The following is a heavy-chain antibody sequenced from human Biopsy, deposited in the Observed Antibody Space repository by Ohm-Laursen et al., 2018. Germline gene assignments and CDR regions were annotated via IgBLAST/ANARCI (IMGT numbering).Heavy chain of an antibody. V-gene: IGHV3-11*01. D-gene: IGHD4-23*01. J-gene: IGHJ6*02. Sequence: SLRLSCAALGFSFSDYHMRWIRQAPGRGLEWVSYISGGGTIYYGDSMKGRVTISRNNAKNSLYLQMHSLRAEDTAVYYCARDTRWSPYSMDVWGQGTTVTVSS. CDR3: ARDTRWSPYSMDV. CDR2: ISGGGTI. CDR1: GFSFSDYH.